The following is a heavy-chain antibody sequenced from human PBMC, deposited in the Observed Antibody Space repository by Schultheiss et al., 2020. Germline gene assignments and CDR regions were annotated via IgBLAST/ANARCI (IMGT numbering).Heavy chain of an antibody. D-gene: IGHD3-16*02. J-gene: IGHJ4*02. CDR2: IYHSGST. CDR3: ARARSYYYVWGSYRYPFDY. CDR1: GGSISSGGYS. V-gene: IGHV4-30-2*01. Sequence: SETLSLTCAVSGGSISSGGYSWSWIRQPPGKGLEWIGYIYHSGSTYYNPSLKSRVTISVDTSKNQFSLKLSSVTAADTAVYYCARARSYYYVWGSYRYPFDYWGQGTLVTVSS.